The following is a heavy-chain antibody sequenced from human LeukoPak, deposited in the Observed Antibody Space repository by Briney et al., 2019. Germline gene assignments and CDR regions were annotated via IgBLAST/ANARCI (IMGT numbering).Heavy chain of an antibody. CDR1: QFTFSRFA. Sequence: GGSLRLSCEASQFTFSRFAMSWIRQAPGTGLEWVSTRSGSGTATYYADSVKGRFTTSRDNSKDTLYLQMDNLRADDTAVYYCAKHLGSHSFLFYYMDVWGTGTSVIVS. CDR3: AKHLGSHSFLFYYMDV. V-gene: IGHV3-23*01. D-gene: IGHD2-15*01. J-gene: IGHJ6*03. CDR2: RSGSGTAT.